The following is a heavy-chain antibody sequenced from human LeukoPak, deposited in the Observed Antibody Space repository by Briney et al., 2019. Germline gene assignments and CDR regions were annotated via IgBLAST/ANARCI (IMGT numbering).Heavy chain of an antibody. CDR3: ATGGRRWFDP. D-gene: IGHD3-16*01. CDR2: IYYSGST. CDR1: GGSINNYY. J-gene: IGHJ5*02. Sequence: PSETLSLTCTVSGGSINNYYWSWIRQHPGKGLEWIAYIYYSGSTSYNPSLKSRVTISVDTSKNQLYLNLSSVTAADTAVYYCATGGRRWFDPWGQGTLVTVSS. V-gene: IGHV4-59*01.